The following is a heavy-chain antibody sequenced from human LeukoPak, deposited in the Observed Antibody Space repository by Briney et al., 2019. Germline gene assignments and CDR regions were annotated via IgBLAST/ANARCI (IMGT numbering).Heavy chain of an antibody. D-gene: IGHD3-3*01. Sequence: PSETLSLTCAVYGGSFSGYYWSWIRQPPAKGREGIGDINHSGSTNYNPSLKSRVTISVDTSKNQFSLKLSSVTAADTAVYDCARAPWYYITIFGVVTRHDAFDIWGQGKMVTVSS. CDR3: ARAPWYYITIFGVVTRHDAFDI. CDR2: INHSGST. V-gene: IGHV4-34*01. J-gene: IGHJ3*02. CDR1: GGSFSGYY.